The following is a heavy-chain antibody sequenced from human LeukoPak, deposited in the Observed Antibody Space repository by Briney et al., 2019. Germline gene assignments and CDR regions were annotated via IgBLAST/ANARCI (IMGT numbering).Heavy chain of an antibody. Sequence: GASVKVSCKASGYTFTSYYMHWVRQAPGQGLEWMGIINPSGGSTSYAQKFQGRVTMTRDTSTSTVYMELSSLRSEDTAVYYCARFKRFDYGDTQGYYGMDVWGQGTTVTVSS. D-gene: IGHD4-17*01. CDR3: ARFKRFDYGDTQGYYGMDV. CDR1: GYTFTSYY. V-gene: IGHV1-46*01. CDR2: INPSGGST. J-gene: IGHJ6*02.